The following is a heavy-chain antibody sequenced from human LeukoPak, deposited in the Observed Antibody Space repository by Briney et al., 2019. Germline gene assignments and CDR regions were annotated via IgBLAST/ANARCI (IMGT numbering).Heavy chain of an antibody. CDR3: ARGRSSWPTRYFYSYYMDV. V-gene: IGHV4-61*02. CDR1: GYSISSGYY. Sequence: PSETLSLTCTVSGYSISSGYYWSWVRQPAGKGLEWIGRIYTSGTTNYNPSLKSRVTVSVDTSKNQFSLNLASVTAADTAVYYCARGRSSWPTRYFYSYYMDVWGRGTTVTVSS. J-gene: IGHJ6*03. CDR2: IYTSGTT. D-gene: IGHD6-13*01.